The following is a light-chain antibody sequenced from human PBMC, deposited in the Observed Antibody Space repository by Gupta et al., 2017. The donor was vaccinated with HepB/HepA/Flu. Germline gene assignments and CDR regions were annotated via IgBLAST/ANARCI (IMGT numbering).Light chain of an antibody. CDR3: ADSDASINGLR. CDR2: SKI. V-gene: IGLV1-44*01. Sequence: QSVLTQPPSASGTPGQRFTISCSGSNPNIGNNNVNCYQQLPATEPNLLIYSKIQRPSGVADRLFGYTAASYASPVTICVQSEEEADDYCADSDASINGLRFGGGTKLTVL. CDR1: NPNIGNNN. J-gene: IGLJ2*01.